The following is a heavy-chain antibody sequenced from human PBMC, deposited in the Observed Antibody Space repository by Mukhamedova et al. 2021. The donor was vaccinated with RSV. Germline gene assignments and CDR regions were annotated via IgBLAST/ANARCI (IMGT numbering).Heavy chain of an antibody. D-gene: IGHD7-27*01. CDR3: ARQLGYYYYYYMDV. V-gene: IGHV4-59*08. J-gene: IGHJ6*03. Sequence: NPSLKSRVTISVDTSKNQFSLNLSSVTAADTAVYYCARQLGYYYYYYMDVWGKGTTVTVSS.